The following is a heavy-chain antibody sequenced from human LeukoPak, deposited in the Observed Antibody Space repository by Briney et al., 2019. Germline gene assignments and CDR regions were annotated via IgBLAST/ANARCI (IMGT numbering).Heavy chain of an antibody. J-gene: IGHJ3*02. V-gene: IGHV3-7*01. CDR1: GFTFSSYG. CDR2: IEFDGSDK. Sequence: GGSLRLSCAASGFTFSSYGMHWVRQAPGKGLEWVANIEFDGSDKFYVDSVKGRFTISRDNAKNLLYLQMNSLRAEDTAVYFCAKDRKMGLPDAFDIWAKGQWSPSLQ. CDR3: AKDRKMGLPDAFDI. D-gene: IGHD5-12*01.